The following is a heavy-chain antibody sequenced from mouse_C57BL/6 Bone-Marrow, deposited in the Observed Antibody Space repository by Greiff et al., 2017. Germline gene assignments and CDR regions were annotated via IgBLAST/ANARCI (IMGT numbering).Heavy chain of an antibody. V-gene: IGHV1-59*01. Sequence: QVQLQQPGAELVRPGTSVKLSCKASGYTFTSYWMHWVKQRPGQGLEWIGVIDPSDSYTNYNQKFKGKATLTVDTSSSTAYMQLSSLTSEDSAVYYCARRGGDYDGSYYVEYWGQGSTRTV. CDR2: IDPSDSYT. D-gene: IGHD1-1*01. CDR3: ARRGGDYDGSYYVEY. J-gene: IGHJ2*01. CDR1: GYTFTSYW.